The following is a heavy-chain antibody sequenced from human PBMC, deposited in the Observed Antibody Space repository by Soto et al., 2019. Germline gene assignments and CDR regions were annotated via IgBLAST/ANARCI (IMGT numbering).Heavy chain of an antibody. D-gene: IGHD2-15*01. J-gene: IGHJ4*02. CDR3: ARDRGWSGGSCWHFDY. CDR2: ISSSSSYI. CDR1: GFTFSSYS. V-gene: IGHV3-21*01. Sequence: EVQLVESGGGLVKPGGSLRLSCAASGFTFSSYSMNWVRQAPGKGLEWVSSISSSSSYIYYADSVKGRFTISRDNAKNSLYLQMNSLRAEDTAVYYCARDRGWSGGSCWHFDYWGQGTLVTVSS.